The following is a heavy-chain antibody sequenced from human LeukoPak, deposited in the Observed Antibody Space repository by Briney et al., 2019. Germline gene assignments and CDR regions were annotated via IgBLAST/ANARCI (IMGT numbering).Heavy chain of an antibody. D-gene: IGHD5-12*01. Sequence: SETMSLTCAVYGGSFSGYYWSWIRQPPGKGLEWIGEINHSGSTNYNPSLKSRVTISVDTSKNQFSLKLSSVTAADTAVYYCATLVATITLGWFYLWGQGTLVTVSS. CDR3: ATLVATITLGWFYL. J-gene: IGHJ5*02. V-gene: IGHV4-34*01. CDR2: INHSGST. CDR1: GGSFSGYY.